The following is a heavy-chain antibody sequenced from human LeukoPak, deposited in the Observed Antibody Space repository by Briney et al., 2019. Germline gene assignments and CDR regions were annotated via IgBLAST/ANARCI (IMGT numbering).Heavy chain of an antibody. CDR2: YSGGST. Sequence: YSGGSTYYADSVKGRFTISRDNSKNTLYLQMNSLRAEDTAVYYCAREKLGYSYGYYYFDYWGQGTLVTVSS. V-gene: IGHV3-66*01. J-gene: IGHJ4*02. CDR3: AREKLGYSYGYYYFDY. D-gene: IGHD5-18*01.